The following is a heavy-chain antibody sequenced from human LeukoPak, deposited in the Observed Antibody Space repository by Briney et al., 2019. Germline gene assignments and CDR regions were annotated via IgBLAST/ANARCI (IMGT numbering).Heavy chain of an antibody. CDR1: GFTFSSYG. J-gene: IGHJ4*02. Sequence: GGSLRLSCAASGFTFSSYGMSWVRQAPGKGLERVSAISGSGGGTYYADSVKGRFTISRDYSKNTLYLQMNSLRVEGTAVYYCAREIAVAGRDYWGQGTLVTVSS. V-gene: IGHV3-23*01. CDR2: ISGSGGGT. D-gene: IGHD6-19*01. CDR3: AREIAVAGRDY.